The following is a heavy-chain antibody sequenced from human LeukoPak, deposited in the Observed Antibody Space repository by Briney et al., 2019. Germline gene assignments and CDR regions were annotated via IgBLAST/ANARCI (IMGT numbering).Heavy chain of an antibody. CDR1: GGSISSYY. CDR3: ARDYSDSSGYSPFQH. CDR2: IYFTGST. Sequence: SETLSLTCTVFGGSISSYYWSWIRQPPGKGLEWIGFIYFTGSTIYNPSLKSRVTISVDTSKNQFSLRLTSVTAADTAVYYCARDYSDSSGYSPFQHWGQGTLVTVSS. V-gene: IGHV4-59*01. D-gene: IGHD3-22*01. J-gene: IGHJ1*01.